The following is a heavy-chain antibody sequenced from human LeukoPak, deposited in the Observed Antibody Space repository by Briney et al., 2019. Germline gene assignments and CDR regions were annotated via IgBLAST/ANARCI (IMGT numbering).Heavy chain of an antibody. CDR3: AKGKWYSGTYHFDY. V-gene: IGHV3-23*01. D-gene: IGHD1-26*01. Sequence: GGSLRLSCAASGFTFTTYAMSWVRQAPGKGLEWVSTISSSGVNTYYADSVKGRFTISRDNSKNTLYLQMNSLRAEDTAVYYCAKGKWYSGTYHFDYWGQGTLVTVSS. CDR1: GFTFTTYA. CDR2: ISSSGVNT. J-gene: IGHJ4*02.